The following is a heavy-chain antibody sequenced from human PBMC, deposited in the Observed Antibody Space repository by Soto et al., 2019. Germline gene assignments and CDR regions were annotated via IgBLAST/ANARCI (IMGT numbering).Heavy chain of an antibody. D-gene: IGHD5-18*01. Sequence: EVQLAESGGGLVQPGGSLRLSCLASGFTFRRSWMTWVRQAPGKGLEWVGNINEDGSARNYVDFVKGRFTISRDNAKNSLELQLNSLRADETAVYYSARDAGYNGFDIWGQGTMVTVSS. CDR2: INEDGSAR. CDR3: ARDAGYNGFDI. V-gene: IGHV3-7*01. CDR1: GFTFRRSW. J-gene: IGHJ3*02.